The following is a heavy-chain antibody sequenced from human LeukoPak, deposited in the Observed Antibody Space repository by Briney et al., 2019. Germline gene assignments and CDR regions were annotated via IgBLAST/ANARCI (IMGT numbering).Heavy chain of an antibody. J-gene: IGHJ6*03. CDR2: IYYSGTT. CDR3: ARQPHDRFYFYYMDV. V-gene: IGHV4-39*01. CDR1: GGSISSGRYY. Sequence: PSETLSLTCTVSGGSISSGRYYWGWIRQPPGKGLEWIATIYYSGTTYYNPSLKSRVTIAVDTSKNQFSLKVSSVTAADTAVYYCARQPHDRFYFYYMDVWGKGTTVTVSS.